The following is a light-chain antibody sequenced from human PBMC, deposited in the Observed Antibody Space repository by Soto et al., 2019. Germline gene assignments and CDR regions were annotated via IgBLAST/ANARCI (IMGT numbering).Light chain of an antibody. J-gene: IGKJ1*01. CDR1: QSVSSY. Sequence: EIVLTQSPATLSLSPGERATLSCRASQSVSSYLAWYQQKPGQAPRLLIYDASNRATGIPDRFSGSGSGTDFTLTISRLEPEDFAVYYCQQYGSSPRKFGQGTKVDIK. CDR3: QQYGSSPRK. V-gene: IGKV3-20*01. CDR2: DAS.